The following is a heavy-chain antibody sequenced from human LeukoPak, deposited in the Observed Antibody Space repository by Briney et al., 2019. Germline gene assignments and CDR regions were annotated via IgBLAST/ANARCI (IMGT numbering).Heavy chain of an antibody. CDR3: AKWGDYDVLTGYYVSDY. CDR1: GFTFSNYA. Sequence: GGSLRLSCAASGFTFSNYAMSWVRQAPGKGLEWVSAITGSGGNTYYADSVKGRFTISGDNSKNTVFLQMNSLRAEDTAVYYCAKWGDYDVLTGYYVSDYWGQGTLVTVSS. CDR2: ITGSGGNT. J-gene: IGHJ4*02. D-gene: IGHD3-9*01. V-gene: IGHV3-23*01.